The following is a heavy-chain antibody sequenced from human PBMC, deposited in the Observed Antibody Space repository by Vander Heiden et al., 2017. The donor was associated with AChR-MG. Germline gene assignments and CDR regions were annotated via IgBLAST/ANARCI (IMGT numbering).Heavy chain of an antibody. CDR1: GGPFSSYG. CDR2: IIPILGLA. V-gene: IGHV1-69*04. Sequence: QVQLVQSGAEVKKPGSSVKVSCKASGGPFSSYGTRWVPPAPGQGLEWMGSIIPILGLANYAQKFQGRVTITADTSTSIFYMELSSLRSEDTAVYFCARDRTEQWLVRGAYYYYGMDVWGQGTTVSVSS. CDR3: ARDRTEQWLVRGAYYYYGMDV. D-gene: IGHD6-19*01. J-gene: IGHJ6*02.